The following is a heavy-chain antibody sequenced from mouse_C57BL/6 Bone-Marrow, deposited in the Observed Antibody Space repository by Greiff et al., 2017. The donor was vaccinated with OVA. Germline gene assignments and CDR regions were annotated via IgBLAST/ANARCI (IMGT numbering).Heavy chain of an antibody. D-gene: IGHD1-1*01. CDR1: GFTFSDFY. CDR2: SRNKANDYTT. V-gene: IGHV7-1*01. J-gene: IGHJ1*03. CDR3: AREGLSVVARYWYFDV. Sequence: EVQRVESGGGLVQSGRSLRLSCATSGFTFSDFYMEWVRQAPGKGLEWIAASRNKANDYTTEYSASVKGRFIVSRDTSQSILYLQMNALRAEDTAIYYCAREGLSVVARYWYFDVWGTGTTVTVSS.